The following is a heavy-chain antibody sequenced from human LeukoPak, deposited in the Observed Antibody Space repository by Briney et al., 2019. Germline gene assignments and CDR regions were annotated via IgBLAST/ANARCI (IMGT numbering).Heavy chain of an antibody. J-gene: IGHJ5*02. Sequence: GESLKISCKGSGYSFTSYWIGWVRQMPGKGLEWMGIIYPGDSDTRYSPSFQGQVTISADKSISTAYLQWSSLKASDTAMYYCARDTPYSSSWYASYNWFDPWGQGTLVTVSS. CDR3: ARDTPYSSSWYASYNWFDP. CDR1: GYSFTSYW. CDR2: IYPGDSDT. D-gene: IGHD6-13*01. V-gene: IGHV5-51*01.